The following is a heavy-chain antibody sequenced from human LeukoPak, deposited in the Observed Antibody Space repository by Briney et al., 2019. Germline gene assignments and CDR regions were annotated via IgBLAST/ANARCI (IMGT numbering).Heavy chain of an antibody. J-gene: IGHJ4*02. D-gene: IGHD1-26*01. CDR3: ARRARGSPAEY. Sequence: SETLSLTCAVYGGSFSGYYWSWIRKPPGKGLEWIGEINHSGSTNYNPSFKSRVTISVDTSKNQFSLKLSSVTAADTAVYYCARRARGSPAEYWGQGTLVTVSS. CDR1: GGSFSGYY. CDR2: INHSGST. V-gene: IGHV4-34*01.